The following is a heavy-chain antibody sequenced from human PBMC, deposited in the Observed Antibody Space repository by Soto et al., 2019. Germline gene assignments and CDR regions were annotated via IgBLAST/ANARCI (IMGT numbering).Heavy chain of an antibody. CDR2: ISWNSGSI. J-gene: IGHJ6*02. Sequence: GGSLRLSGAASGFTFDDYAMHWVRQAPGKGLEWVSGISWNSGSIGYADSVKGRFTISRDNAKNSLYLQMNSLRAEDTALYYCAKDISGSPAHYGMDVWGQGTTVTVSS. D-gene: IGHD1-26*01. CDR3: AKDISGSPAHYGMDV. CDR1: GFTFDDYA. V-gene: IGHV3-9*01.